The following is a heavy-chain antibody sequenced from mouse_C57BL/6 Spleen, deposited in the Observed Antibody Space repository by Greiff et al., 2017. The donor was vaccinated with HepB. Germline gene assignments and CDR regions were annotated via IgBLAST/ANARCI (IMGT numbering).Heavy chain of an antibody. CDR2: IYPGDGDT. D-gene: IGHD2-1*01. CDR1: GYAFSSSW. CDR3: ARDGNYLYWYFDV. Sequence: VQLVESGPELVKPGASVKISCKASGYAFSSSWMNWVKQRPGKGLEWIGRIYPGDGDTNYNGKFKGKATLTADKSSSTAYMQLSSLTSEDSAVYFCARDGNYLYWYFDVWGTGTTVTVSS. V-gene: IGHV1-82*01. J-gene: IGHJ1*03.